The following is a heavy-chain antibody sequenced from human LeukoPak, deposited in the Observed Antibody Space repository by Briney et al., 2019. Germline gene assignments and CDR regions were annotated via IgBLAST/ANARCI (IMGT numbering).Heavy chain of an antibody. CDR3: ARGRPMIVVVIPFDY. V-gene: IGHV3-48*02. D-gene: IGHD3-22*01. CDR2: ISSSSSTI. J-gene: IGHJ4*02. Sequence: GGSLRLSCAASGFAFSSHAMTWVRQAPGKGLEWVSYISSSSSTIYYADSVKGRFTISRDNAKNSLYLQMNSLRDEDTAVYYCARGRPMIVVVIPFDYWGQGTLVTVSS. CDR1: GFAFSSHA.